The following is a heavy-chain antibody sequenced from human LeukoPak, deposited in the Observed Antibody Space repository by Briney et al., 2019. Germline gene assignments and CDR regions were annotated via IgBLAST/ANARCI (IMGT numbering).Heavy chain of an antibody. D-gene: IGHD6-19*01. Sequence: ASVKVSCKASGYTFTGYYMHWVRQAPGQGLEWMGWIIPNSGGTNYAQKFQGRVTMTRDTSISTAYMELSRLRSDDTAVYYCAGTMVAGSNSGFDYWGQGTLVTVSS. V-gene: IGHV1-2*02. J-gene: IGHJ4*02. CDR2: IIPNSGGT. CDR3: AGTMVAGSNSGFDY. CDR1: GYTFTGYY.